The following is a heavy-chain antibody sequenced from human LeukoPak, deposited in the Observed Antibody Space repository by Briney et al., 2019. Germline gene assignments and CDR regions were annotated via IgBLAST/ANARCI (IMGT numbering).Heavy chain of an antibody. CDR2: INPNSGGT. Sequence: ASVKVSCKASGGTFSSYTISWVRQAPGQGLEWMGRINPNSGGTNYAQKFQGRVTMTRDTSISTAHMELSRLRSDDTAVYYCARGYYDSSGYYGVIDAFDIWGQGTMVTVSS. J-gene: IGHJ3*02. CDR3: ARGYYDSSGYYGVIDAFDI. V-gene: IGHV1-2*06. CDR1: GGTFSSYT. D-gene: IGHD3-22*01.